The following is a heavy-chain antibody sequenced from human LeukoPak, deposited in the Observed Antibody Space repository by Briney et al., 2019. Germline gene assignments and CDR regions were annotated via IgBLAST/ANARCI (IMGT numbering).Heavy chain of an antibody. V-gene: IGHV4-34*11. CDR2: IYYSGST. J-gene: IGHJ3*02. D-gene: IGHD3-10*01. CDR1: GGSFSGYY. Sequence: SETQSLTCAVYGGSFSGYYWGWIRQPPGKGLEWIGSIYYSGSTYYNPSLKSRVTISVDTSKNQFSLKLSSVTAADTAAYYCARADNPTYYYGSGTTWGAFDIWGQGTMVTVSS. CDR3: ARADNPTYYYGSGTTWGAFDI.